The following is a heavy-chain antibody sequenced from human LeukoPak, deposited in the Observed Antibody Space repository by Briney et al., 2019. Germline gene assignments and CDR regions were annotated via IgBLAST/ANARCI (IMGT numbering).Heavy chain of an antibody. D-gene: IGHD1-26*01. Sequence: SETLSLTCAVSGGSVTTTNFDWAWIRQPPGQGLEWIATISSSGKSYYNPYLMSRVTISVDTSKNQFSLDVTSVTAADTSLFYCARFKGGTGFDYWGQGILVIVS. J-gene: IGHJ4*02. CDR2: ISSSGKS. V-gene: IGHV4-39*01. CDR1: GGSVTTTNFD. CDR3: ARFKGGTGFDY.